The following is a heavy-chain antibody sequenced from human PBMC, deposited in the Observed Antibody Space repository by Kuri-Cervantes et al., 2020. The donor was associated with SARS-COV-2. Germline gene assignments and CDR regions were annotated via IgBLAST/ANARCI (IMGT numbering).Heavy chain of an antibody. D-gene: IGHD1-14*01. J-gene: IGHJ3*02. CDR3: ARAPPKNRGAGAFDI. Sequence: SETLSLTCAVSGYSISSGYYWGWIRQPPGKGLEWIGSVYHGGGTYYNPSPKSRVAISVDTSKSHFSLKLTSVAAADTAVYYCARAPPKNRGAGAFDIWGQGTMVTVSS. V-gene: IGHV4-38-2*01. CDR1: GYSISSGYY. CDR2: VYHGGGT.